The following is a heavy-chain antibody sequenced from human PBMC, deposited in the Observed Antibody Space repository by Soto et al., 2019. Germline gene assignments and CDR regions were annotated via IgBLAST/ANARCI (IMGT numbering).Heavy chain of an antibody. Sequence: QITLKESGPTQVKPSQTLTLTCSFSGFSLNTDGEGVGWVRQPPGEALEWLALIYWDDDERYSPSLKTSLTITNDTSKTQIVLIMMNMVTVETATSDCAHSRNLITEDAQVGDCDYWGQGTLVSVSS. CDR2: IYWDDDE. CDR1: GFSLNTDGEG. D-gene: IGHD3-10*01. CDR3: AHSRNLITEDAQVGDCDY. J-gene: IGHJ4*02. V-gene: IGHV2-5*02.